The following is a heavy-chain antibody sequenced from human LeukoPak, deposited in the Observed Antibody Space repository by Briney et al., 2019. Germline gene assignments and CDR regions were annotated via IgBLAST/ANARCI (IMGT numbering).Heavy chain of an antibody. CDR1: GFTFDDYA. CDR2: ISWNSGSI. CDR3: AKAAAGMSGYFDY. V-gene: IGHV3-9*01. Sequence: GRSLRLSCAASGFTFDDYAMHWVRQAPGKGLEWISGISWNSGSIGYADSVKGRFTISRDNAKNSLYLQMNSLRAEDTALYYCAKAAAGMSGYFDYWGQGTLVTVSS. J-gene: IGHJ4*02. D-gene: IGHD6-13*01.